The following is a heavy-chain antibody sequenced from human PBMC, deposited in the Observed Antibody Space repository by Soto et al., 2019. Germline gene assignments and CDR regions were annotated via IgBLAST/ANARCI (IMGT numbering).Heavy chain of an antibody. V-gene: IGHV1-58*01. D-gene: IGHD6-13*01. Sequence: SVQVSCKASGFTFTSSAVQWVRQARGQRLEWKGRIVVGSGNTNYAQKFQERVTITRDMSTSTAYMELSSLRSEDTAVYYCAASRVLYGMDVWGQGTTVTVSS. CDR2: IVVGSGNT. J-gene: IGHJ6*02. CDR1: GFTFTSSA. CDR3: AASRVLYGMDV.